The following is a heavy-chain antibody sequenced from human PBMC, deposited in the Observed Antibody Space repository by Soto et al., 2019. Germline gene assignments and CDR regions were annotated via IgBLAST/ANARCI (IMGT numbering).Heavy chain of an antibody. V-gene: IGHV3-74*03. J-gene: IGHJ6*04. D-gene: IGHD2-2*01. CDR2: INRDGSDT. CDR1: GFTLSNYG. Sequence: EVQLVESGGGLVQPGGSLILSCAASGFTLSNYGMHWVRQAPGKGRVWVSRINRDGSDTTYEDSVKGRFPISRDNAKNTRYLEMNSLSGEDTALYYGAREVPTDIREDYYYSYGRDDWGKGNTVTVSS. CDR3: AREVPTDIREDYYYSYGRDD.